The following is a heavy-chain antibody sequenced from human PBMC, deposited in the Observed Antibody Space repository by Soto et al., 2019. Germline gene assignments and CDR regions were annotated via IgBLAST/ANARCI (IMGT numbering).Heavy chain of an antibody. CDR3: ARAFDILTRYYFDY. V-gene: IGHV4-30-4*01. D-gene: IGHD3-9*01. CDR1: CGSLNSGDFY. CDR2: IYYSGST. J-gene: IGHJ4*02. Sequence: PSETPSLTCTVSCGSLNSGDFYRSWIRQPPGKGLEWIGYIYYSGSTYYNPSLKSRVTISVDTSKNQFSLKLSSVTAADTAVYYCARAFDILTRYYFDYWGQGTLVTVSS.